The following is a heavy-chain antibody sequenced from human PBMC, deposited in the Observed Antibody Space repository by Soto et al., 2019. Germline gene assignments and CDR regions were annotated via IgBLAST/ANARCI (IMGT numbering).Heavy chain of an antibody. V-gene: IGHV3-13*01. Sequence: GGSLRLSCAASGFTFSSYDMHWVRQATGKGLEWVSAIGTAGDTYYPGSVKGRFTISRENAKNSLYLQMNSLRAGDTAVYYCARASYCSSTSCPKENYYYYYYMDVWGKGTTVTVSS. CDR1: GFTFSSYD. D-gene: IGHD2-2*01. CDR3: ARASYCSSTSCPKENYYYYYYMDV. CDR2: IGTAGDT. J-gene: IGHJ6*03.